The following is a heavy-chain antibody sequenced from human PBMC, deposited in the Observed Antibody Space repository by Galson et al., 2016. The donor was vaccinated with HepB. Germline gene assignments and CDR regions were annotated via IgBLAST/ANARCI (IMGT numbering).Heavy chain of an antibody. J-gene: IGHJ4*02. V-gene: IGHV1-18*01. CDR3: ARRGISSRRIDY. D-gene: IGHD6-6*01. CDR1: GYTFTTYL. CDR2: ISGANGNT. Sequence: VKVSCKASGYTFTTYLVTWVRQAPGQGLESMGWISGANGNTNYAQKFQGRVSMTTDTSTTTVYMELRSLRSDDPAVYYCARRGISSRRIDYWGQGTLVTVSS.